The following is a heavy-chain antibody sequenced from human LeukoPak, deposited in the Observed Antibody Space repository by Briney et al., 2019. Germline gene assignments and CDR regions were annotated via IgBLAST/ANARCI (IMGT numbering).Heavy chain of an antibody. D-gene: IGHD4-23*01. Sequence: SETLSLTCAVYGGSFSGYYWSWIRQPPGKGLEWIGEINHSGSTNYNPSLKSRVTISVDTSKKQFSLKLSSVTAADTAVYYCARSYDYGGDTQLDYWGQGTLVTVSS. V-gene: IGHV4-34*01. J-gene: IGHJ4*02. CDR2: INHSGST. CDR1: GGSFSGYY. CDR3: ARSYDYGGDTQLDY.